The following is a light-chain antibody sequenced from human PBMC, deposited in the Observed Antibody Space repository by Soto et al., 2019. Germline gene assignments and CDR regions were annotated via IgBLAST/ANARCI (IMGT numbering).Light chain of an antibody. CDR3: QQLNNYPRT. Sequence: IQLTQSPSFVCASVGDRVTITCRASQGISSYLAWYQQKPGKAPKLLISTASTLQSGVPSRFSGSGSGTEFTLTISSLQPEDFATYYCQQLNNYPRTFGQGTKVDIK. CDR1: QGISSY. V-gene: IGKV1-9*01. J-gene: IGKJ1*01. CDR2: TAS.